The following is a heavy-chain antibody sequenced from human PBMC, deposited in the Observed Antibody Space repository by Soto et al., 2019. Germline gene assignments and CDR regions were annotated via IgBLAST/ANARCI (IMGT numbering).Heavy chain of an antibody. Sequence: GASVKVSCKASGYTFTSYYMHWVRQAPGQGLEWMGIINPSGGSTSYAQKFQGRVTMTRDTSTSTVYMELSSLRSEDTAVYYCARVNVIVVTAPDDAFDIWGQGTTVTV. CDR1: GYTFTSYY. CDR2: INPSGGST. D-gene: IGHD2-2*01. CDR3: ARVNVIVVTAPDDAFDI. J-gene: IGHJ3*02. V-gene: IGHV1-46*03.